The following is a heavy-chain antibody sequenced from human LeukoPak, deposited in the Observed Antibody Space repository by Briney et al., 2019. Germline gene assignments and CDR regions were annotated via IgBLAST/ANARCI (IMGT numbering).Heavy chain of an antibody. CDR3: ARAYYFDSSGYDDAFDI. CDR2: VNLQGGT. J-gene: IGHJ3*02. V-gene: IGHV4-4*02. CDR1: GGSITQTNY. Sequence: PSGTLSLTCDVSGGSITQTNYWTWVRQPPGKGLEWIGEVNLQGGTNYNPSLLRRVAISVDTSANHVSLQMTSVTAADTAVHYCARAYYFDSSGYDDAFDIWGQGTMVTVSS. D-gene: IGHD3-22*01.